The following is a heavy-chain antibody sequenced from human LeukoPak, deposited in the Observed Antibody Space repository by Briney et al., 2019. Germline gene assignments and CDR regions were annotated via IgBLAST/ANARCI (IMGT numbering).Heavy chain of an antibody. D-gene: IGHD3-9*01. CDR1: GGSFSGYY. CDR2: INHSGST. J-gene: IGHJ6*02. Sequence: SEPLSLTRAVYGGSFSGYYWSWIRQPPGKGLEWIGEINHSGSTNYNPSLKSRVTISVDTSKDQFSLKLSSVTAADTAVYYCARGPKYYDILTGYPHYYYYGMDVWGQGTTVTVSS. V-gene: IGHV4-34*01. CDR3: ARGPKYYDILTGYPHYYYYGMDV.